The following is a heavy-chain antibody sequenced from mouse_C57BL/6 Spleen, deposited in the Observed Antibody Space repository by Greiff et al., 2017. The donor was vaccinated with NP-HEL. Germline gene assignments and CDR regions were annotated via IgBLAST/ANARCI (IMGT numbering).Heavy chain of an antibody. CDR2: IYPGSGST. V-gene: IGHV1-55*01. D-gene: IGHD1-1*01. CDR3: ARRANYYGSSYGYFDV. Sequence: VQLQQPGAELVKPGASVKMSCKASGYTFTSYWITWVKQRPGQGLEWIGDIYPGSGSTNYNEKFKSKATLTVDTSSSTAYMQLSSLTSEDSAVYYCARRANYYGSSYGYFDVWGTGTTVTVSS. CDR1: GYTFTSYW. J-gene: IGHJ1*03.